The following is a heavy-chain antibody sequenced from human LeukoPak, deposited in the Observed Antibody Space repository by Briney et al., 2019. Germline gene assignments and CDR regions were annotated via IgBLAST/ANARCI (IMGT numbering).Heavy chain of an antibody. CDR3: ARCTTGKTFGSLREIKKSREIDY. CDR1: GFTFSSYW. Sequence: GGSLRLSCAASGFTFSSYWMHWVRQAPGKGLVWVSRINSDGSTTNYADSVKGRFTISRDNAKNSLFLQMNSLRGEDTAVYYCARCTTGKTFGSLREIKKSREIDYWGQGTLVTVSS. CDR2: INSDGSTT. D-gene: IGHD1-1*01. V-gene: IGHV3-74*01. J-gene: IGHJ4*02.